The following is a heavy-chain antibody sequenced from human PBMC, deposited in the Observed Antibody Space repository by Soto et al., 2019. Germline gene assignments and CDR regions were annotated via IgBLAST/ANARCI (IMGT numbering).Heavy chain of an antibody. J-gene: IGHJ4*02. CDR1: GGSISSSSYY. Sequence: QLQLQESGPGLVKPSETLSLTCTVSGGSISSSSYYWGWIRQPPGKGLEWIGSIYYSGSTYYNPSLKSRVTISVDTSKNQFSLKLSSVTAADTAVYYCARRNVREYYFDYWGQGTLVTVSS. CDR2: IYYSGST. D-gene: IGHD3-10*01. V-gene: IGHV4-39*01. CDR3: ARRNVREYYFDY.